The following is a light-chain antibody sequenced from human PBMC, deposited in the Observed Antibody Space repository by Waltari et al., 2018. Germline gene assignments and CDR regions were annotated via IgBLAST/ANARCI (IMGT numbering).Light chain of an antibody. J-gene: IGKJ2*01. CDR1: QGISNS. CDR2: AAS. Sequence: DIQMTQSLSSLSASVGDRVTITCRASQGISNSLAWYQQKPGKAPKLLLYAASRVESGVPSRLSCSGSGTDYTLTIISLQPEDFATYYCQQYYSTLYTFGQGTKLEIK. CDR3: QQYYSTLYT. V-gene: IGKV1-NL1*01.